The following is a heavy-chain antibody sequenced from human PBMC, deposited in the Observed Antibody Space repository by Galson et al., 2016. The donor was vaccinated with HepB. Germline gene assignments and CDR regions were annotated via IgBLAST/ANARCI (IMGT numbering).Heavy chain of an antibody. CDR2: IDGDADK. D-gene: IGHD3-22*01. J-gene: IGHJ4*02. CDR3: VRSPDYDSSGYYAALLDY. Sequence: PALVQLTQTLTLTCTFYGFPLTTRHMGVSWIGQPPGQALEWLARIDGDADKAYSTYMQTRHNISKDTSNNQVVPTMAIIDPVDTATYFCVRSPDYDSSGYYAALLDYWGQGTLVTVSS. CDR1: GFPLTTRHMG. V-gene: IGHV2-70*04.